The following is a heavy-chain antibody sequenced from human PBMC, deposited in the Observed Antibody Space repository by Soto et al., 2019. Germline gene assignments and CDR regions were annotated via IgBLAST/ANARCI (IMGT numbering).Heavy chain of an antibody. CDR2: TKNKANSYTT. V-gene: IGHV3-72*01. CDR3: AREGGSLVYYYDMDV. D-gene: IGHD1-26*01. J-gene: IGHJ6*02. CDR1: GFTFSDHY. Sequence: EVQLVESGGGLVQPGGSLRLSCAASGFTFSDHYMDWVRQAPGKGLEWVGRTKNKANSYTTQYAASVKGRFTISRDDSKHSLYLHMNSLTPEDTAVYYCAREGGSLVYYYDMDVWGQGTTVTVSS.